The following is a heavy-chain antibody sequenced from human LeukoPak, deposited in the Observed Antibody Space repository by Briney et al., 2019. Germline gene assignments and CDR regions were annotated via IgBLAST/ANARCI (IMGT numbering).Heavy chain of an antibody. J-gene: IGHJ3*02. Sequence: QPGGSLRLSCAASGFTFSSYAMNWVRQAPGKGVEWFSYIRNSGSTINYADSVKGRFTISRDNAKNSLYLQMNSLRAEDTAVYYCARGSWERELRYYYDSSGEGGDAFDIWGQGKMVTVSS. V-gene: IGHV3-48*03. D-gene: IGHD3-22*01. CDR1: GFTFSSYA. CDR3: ARGSWERELRYYYDSSGEGGDAFDI. CDR2: IRNSGSTI.